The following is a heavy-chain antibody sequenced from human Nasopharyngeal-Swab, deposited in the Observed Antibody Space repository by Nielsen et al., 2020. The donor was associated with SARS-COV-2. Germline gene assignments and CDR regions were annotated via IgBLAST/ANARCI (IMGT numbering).Heavy chain of an antibody. CDR1: GFTLSNFL. CDR2: IYSGGST. J-gene: IGHJ6*02. Sequence: GESLKTSCASSGFTLSNFLLSLVRPAPGKGLEWVSVIYSGGSTYYADSVKGRFTISRDNAKNSLYLQMNSLRAEDTAVYYCARIWGNSGSYPPYYYYYDGMDVWGQGTTGTVYS. V-gene: IGHV3-66*01. CDR3: ARIWGNSGSYPPYYYYYDGMDV. D-gene: IGHD1-26*01.